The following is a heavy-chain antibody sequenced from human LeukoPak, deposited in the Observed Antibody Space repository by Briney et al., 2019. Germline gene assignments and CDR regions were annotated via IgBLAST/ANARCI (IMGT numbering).Heavy chain of an antibody. V-gene: IGHV4-59*01. CDR2: IYYSGST. D-gene: IGHD1-26*01. Sequence: PSETLSLTCTVSGGSISSYYWSWIRQPPRKGLEWIGYIYYSGSTNYNPSLKSRVTISVDTSKNQFSLKLSSVTAADTAVYYCAREGGSYYPHYYFDYWGQGTLVTVSS. CDR3: AREGGSYYPHYYFDY. CDR1: GGSISSYY. J-gene: IGHJ4*02.